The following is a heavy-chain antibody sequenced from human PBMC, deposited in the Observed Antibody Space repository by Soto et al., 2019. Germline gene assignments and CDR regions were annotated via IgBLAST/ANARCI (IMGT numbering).Heavy chain of an antibody. D-gene: IGHD1-26*01. CDR1: GFTFSSYG. CDR2: ISYDGSNK. J-gene: IGHJ6*02. Sequence: GGSLRLSCAASGFTFSSYGMHWVRQAPGKGLEWVAVISYDGSNKYYADSVKGRFTISRDNSKNTLYLQMNSLRAEDTAVYYCAKSLPVGMSGYYYGMDVWGQGTTVTVSS. CDR3: AKSLPVGMSGYYYGMDV. V-gene: IGHV3-30*18.